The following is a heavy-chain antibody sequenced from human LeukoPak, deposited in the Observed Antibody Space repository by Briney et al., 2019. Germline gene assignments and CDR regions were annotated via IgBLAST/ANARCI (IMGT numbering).Heavy chain of an antibody. CDR3: ARERGYYDSSGYLMGRSSSGY. D-gene: IGHD3-22*01. CDR2: INPNSGGT. CDR1: GYTFTGYY. Sequence: APVKVSCKASGYTFTGYYMHWVRQAPGQGLEWMGWINPNSGGTNYAQKFQGRVTMTRDTSISTAYMELSRLRSDDTAVYYCARERGYYDSSGYLMGRSSSGYWGQGTLVTVSS. V-gene: IGHV1-2*02. J-gene: IGHJ4*02.